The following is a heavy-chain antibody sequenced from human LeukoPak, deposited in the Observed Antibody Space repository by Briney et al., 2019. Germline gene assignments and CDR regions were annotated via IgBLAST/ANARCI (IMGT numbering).Heavy chain of an antibody. D-gene: IGHD1-26*01. CDR2: ISSSGSTI. CDR1: EFTFTSYE. J-gene: IGHJ4*02. V-gene: IGHV3-48*03. CDR3: ARDSFRGSYSDY. Sequence: GGSLRLSCAASEFTFTSYEMNWVRQAPGKGLEWVSYISSSGSTIYYADSVKGRFTISRDNSKNLLYLQMNNLRAGDTAVYYCARDSFRGSYSDYWGQGTLVTVSS.